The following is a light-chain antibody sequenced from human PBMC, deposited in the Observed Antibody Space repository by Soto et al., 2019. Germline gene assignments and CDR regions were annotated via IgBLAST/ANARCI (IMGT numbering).Light chain of an antibody. V-gene: IGKV1-39*01. Sequence: DIQLTQSPSSLSASVGDRVTVTCRTSQKINNYLNWYQQKPGKAPKLLIYGASSVQSGAPLRFSGSGSGTEFTLTISSLQPEDFAIYYCEQTYSTPVTFGQGTRLEIK. J-gene: IGKJ5*01. CDR2: GAS. CDR3: EQTYSTPVT. CDR1: QKINNY.